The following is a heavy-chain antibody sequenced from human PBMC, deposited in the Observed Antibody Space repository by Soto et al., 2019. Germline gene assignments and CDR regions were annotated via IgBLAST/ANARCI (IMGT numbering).Heavy chain of an antibody. V-gene: IGHV4-39*01. CDR3: ARRNYDILTGYPFYFDY. Sequence: QLQLQESGPGLVKPSETLSLTCTVSGGSISSSSYYWGWIRQPPGKGLEWIGSIYYSGSTYYNPSLERRVTISVDTSKNQFSLKLSSVTAADTAVYYCARRNYDILTGYPFYFDYWGQGTLVTVSS. D-gene: IGHD3-9*01. CDR1: GGSISSSSYY. J-gene: IGHJ4*02. CDR2: IYYSGST.